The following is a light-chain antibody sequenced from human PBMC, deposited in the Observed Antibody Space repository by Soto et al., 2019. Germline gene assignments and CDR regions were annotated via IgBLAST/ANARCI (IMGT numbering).Light chain of an antibody. V-gene: IGKV1-39*01. CDR2: AAS. CDR3: QQSYTTPRT. J-gene: IGKJ1*01. CDR1: QTISSS. Sequence: DIQMTQSPSSLSASVGDRVTITCRASQTISSSLNWYQQKPGKAPKLLIYAASSLQSGVPSRFSGSGSGTDFTLTISSLQPEDFATYYCQQSYTTPRTFVQGTKV.